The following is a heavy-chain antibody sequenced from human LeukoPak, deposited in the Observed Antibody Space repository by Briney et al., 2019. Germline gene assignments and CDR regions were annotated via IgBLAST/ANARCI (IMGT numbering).Heavy chain of an antibody. CDR3: AKSSKSWNDAFDI. J-gene: IGHJ3*02. CDR1: GFTFSSCG. CDR2: IVGSGATT. Sequence: GGSLRLSCGASGFTFSSCGMSWVRQPPGKGLEWVSGIVGSGATTYYADSVKGRFTISRDNSKNTLCLLMNSLTAEDTAIYYCAKSSKSWNDAFDIWGQGTMVTVSS. D-gene: IGHD1-1*01. V-gene: IGHV3-23*01.